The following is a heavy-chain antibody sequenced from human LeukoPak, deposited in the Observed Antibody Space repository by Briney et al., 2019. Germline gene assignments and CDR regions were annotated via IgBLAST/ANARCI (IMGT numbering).Heavy chain of an antibody. Sequence: GRSLRLSCAASGFTFSSYAMHWVRQAPGKGLEWVAVISYDGSNKYYADSAKGRFTISRDNSKNTLYLQMNSLRAEDTAVYYCARDWSSKYPYYYGMGVWGQGTTVTVSS. CDR3: ARDWSSKYPYYYGMGV. V-gene: IGHV3-30-3*01. CDR2: ISYDGSNK. J-gene: IGHJ6*02. D-gene: IGHD4-11*01. CDR1: GFTFSSYA.